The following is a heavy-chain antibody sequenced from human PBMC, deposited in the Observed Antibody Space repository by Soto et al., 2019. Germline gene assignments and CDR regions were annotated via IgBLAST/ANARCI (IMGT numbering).Heavy chain of an antibody. CDR2: ISYSGGST. D-gene: IGHD4-4*01. CDR3: AKVPTGEMATVFQAFDI. J-gene: IGHJ3*02. Sequence: GGSLRLSCVASEFTFSIYAMSWVRQAPGKGLEWVSAISYSGGSTYYADSVKGRFAVSRDNSKNTLYLQMNGLRDEDTAVYYCAKVPTGEMATVFQAFDIWGQGTMVTVS. V-gene: IGHV3-23*01. CDR1: EFTFSIYA.